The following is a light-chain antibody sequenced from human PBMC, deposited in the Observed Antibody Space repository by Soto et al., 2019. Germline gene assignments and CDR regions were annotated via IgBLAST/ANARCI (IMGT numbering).Light chain of an antibody. CDR2: DAS. CDR1: HDIKKY. J-gene: IGKJ5*01. Sequence: DIQMTQSPSSLSASVGDRVTITCQASHDIKKYLNWYQEKPGKAPKLLIYDASNLQTGVPSRFSRSGSRTHFTFTISNPQPEDIATYYCQRYDSLPPTFGQGTRLDMK. CDR3: QRYDSLPPT. V-gene: IGKV1-33*01.